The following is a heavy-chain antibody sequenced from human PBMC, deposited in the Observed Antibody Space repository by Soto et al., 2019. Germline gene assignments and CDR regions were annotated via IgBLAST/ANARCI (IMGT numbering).Heavy chain of an antibody. CDR3: AGGYFGGGMDV. CDR2: INHSGST. D-gene: IGHD3-10*01. Sequence: PSETLSLTCAVYGGSFSGYYWSWIRQPPGKGLEWIGEINHSGSTNYNPSLKSRVTISVDTSKNQFSLKLSSVTAADTAVYYCAGGYFGGGMDVWGQGTTVTVSS. J-gene: IGHJ6*02. CDR1: GGSFSGYY. V-gene: IGHV4-34*01.